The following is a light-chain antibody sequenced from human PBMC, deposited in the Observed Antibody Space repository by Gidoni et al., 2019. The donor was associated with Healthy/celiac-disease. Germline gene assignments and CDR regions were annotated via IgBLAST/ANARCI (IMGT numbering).Light chain of an antibody. CDR2: DAS. J-gene: IGKJ1*01. V-gene: IGKV3-15*01. CDR3: QKYNNWPPGT. Sequence: EIVMTPSLATLSVSPGERATFSCRASQSVSRNLAWYQQKPGQAPRLLIYDASTKATGIPARFSSSGAGREFTLTISSRQSEDFAVYYCQKYNNWPPGTFGQGTKVEIK. CDR1: QSVSRN.